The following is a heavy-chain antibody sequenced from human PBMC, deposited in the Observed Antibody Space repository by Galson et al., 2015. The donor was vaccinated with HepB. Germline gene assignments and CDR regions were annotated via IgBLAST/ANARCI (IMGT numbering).Heavy chain of an antibody. CDR1: GFTFSRHG. CDR2: IWYDGSNQ. CDR3: AREDPTEAVAVLDY. D-gene: IGHD6-13*01. Sequence: SLRLSCAASGFTFSRHGMHWVRQAPGKGLEWVALIWYDGSNQYYGDSVKGRFTISRDNAKNTLYLQMNSLRVEDAAVYYCAREDPTEAVAVLDYWGQGTLVAVSS. J-gene: IGHJ4*02. V-gene: IGHV3-33*01.